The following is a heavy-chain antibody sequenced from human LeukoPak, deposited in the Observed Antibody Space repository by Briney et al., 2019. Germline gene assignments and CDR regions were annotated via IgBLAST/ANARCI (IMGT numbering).Heavy chain of an antibody. CDR3: ARAEEGGSSSYYVFDY. V-gene: IGHV1-8*01. D-gene: IGHD6-13*01. CDR2: LNPNSGNT. CDR1: GYTFTSYD. J-gene: IGHJ4*02. Sequence: GASVKVSCKASGYTFTSYDVHWVRQATGQGLEWMGWLNPNSGNTGYSQKFRGRVTMTRNTSITTAYMELSSLRSEDTAVYYCARAEEGGSSSYYVFDYWGQGTLVTVSS.